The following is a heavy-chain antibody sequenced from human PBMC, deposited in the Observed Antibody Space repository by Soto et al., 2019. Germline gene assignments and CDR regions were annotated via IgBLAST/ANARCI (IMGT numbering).Heavy chain of an antibody. V-gene: IGHV1-69*13. Sequence: SVKVSCKASGYTFTSYGISWVRQAPGQGLEWMGGIIPIFGTANYAQKFQGRVTITADESTSTAYMELSSLRSEDTAVYYCARDRGYGEPYYYFDYWGQGTLVTVSS. J-gene: IGHJ4*02. CDR3: ARDRGYGEPYYYFDY. CDR2: IIPIFGTA. CDR1: GYTFTSYG. D-gene: IGHD4-17*01.